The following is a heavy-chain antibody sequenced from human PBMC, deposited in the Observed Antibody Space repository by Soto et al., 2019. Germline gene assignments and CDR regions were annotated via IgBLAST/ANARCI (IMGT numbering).Heavy chain of an antibody. V-gene: IGHV3-30*03. D-gene: IGHD4-17*01. J-gene: IGHJ4*02. CDR1: GFTFSSYG. Sequence: GGSLRRSGAAAGFTFSSYGIHWVLQAPGKGLEGVAVISYDGSNKYYADSVKGRFTISTDNYKTTLYLQMNSLRAEDTAVYYCARDLNEYGAYSIDSWGQGTLVTVS. CDR3: ARDLNEYGAYSIDS. CDR2: ISYDGSNK.